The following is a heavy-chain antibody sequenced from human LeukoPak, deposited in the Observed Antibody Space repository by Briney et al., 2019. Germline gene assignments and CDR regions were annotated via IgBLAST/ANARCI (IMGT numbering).Heavy chain of an antibody. D-gene: IGHD2-2*03. Sequence: GGSLRLSCVASGFAFSTYDMQWVRQAPGKGLEWVSGTNRSGGKYYTDSVKGRLTISRDNSKSTLYLEMNSLRADDTAVYYCAQGGYFAFDFWGQGTMVTVSS. J-gene: IGHJ3*01. V-gene: IGHV3-23*01. CDR3: AQGGYFAFDF. CDR1: GFAFSTYD. CDR2: TNRSGGK.